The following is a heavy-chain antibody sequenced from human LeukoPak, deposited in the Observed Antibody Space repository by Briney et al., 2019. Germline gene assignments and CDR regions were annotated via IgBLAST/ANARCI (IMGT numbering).Heavy chain of an antibody. Sequence: GGSLRLSCAASRFTFSSYGMHWVRQAPGKGLEWVTFIWYDGSNKYYADSVKGRFTISRDNSKNTLYLQMNTLRAEDTDMYYCVRDRGESYFDYWGQGTLVTVSS. D-gene: IGHD3-16*01. CDR1: RFTFSSYG. V-gene: IGHV3-33*01. J-gene: IGHJ4*02. CDR3: VRDRGESYFDY. CDR2: IWYDGSNK.